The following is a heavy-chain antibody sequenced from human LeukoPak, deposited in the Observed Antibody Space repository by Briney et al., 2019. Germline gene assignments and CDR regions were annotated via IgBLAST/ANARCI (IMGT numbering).Heavy chain of an antibody. CDR2: INPNSGGT. CDR3: ARGGACWELSHWFDP. J-gene: IGHJ5*02. V-gene: IGHV1-2*02. D-gene: IGHD3-16*02. CDR1: GYTFTGYY. Sequence: GASVKVSCKASGYTFTGYYMHWVRQAPGQGLEWMGWINPNSGGTNYAQKFHGRVTMTRDTSISTAYMELSSLRSDDTAVYYCARGGACWELSHWFDPWGQGTLVTVSS.